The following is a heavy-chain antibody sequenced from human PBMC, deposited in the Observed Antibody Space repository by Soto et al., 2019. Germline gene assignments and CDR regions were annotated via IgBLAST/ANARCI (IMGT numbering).Heavy chain of an antibody. Sequence: EVQLVESGGGLVQPGGSLRLSCAASGFTVSSNYMSWVRQAPGKGLEWVSVIYSGGSTYYADSVKGRFTISRDNSKNTLYLHMNSLRAEDTAVYYCARDRSSSGWPEYFQHWGQGTLVTVSS. V-gene: IGHV3-66*01. CDR3: ARDRSSSGWPEYFQH. CDR1: GFTVSSNY. J-gene: IGHJ1*01. CDR2: IYSGGST. D-gene: IGHD6-19*01.